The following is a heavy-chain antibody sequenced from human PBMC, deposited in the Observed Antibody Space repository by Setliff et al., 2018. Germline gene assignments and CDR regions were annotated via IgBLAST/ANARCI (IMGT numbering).Heavy chain of an antibody. J-gene: IGHJ4*02. Sequence: PSETLSLTCTVSGYSISSGYYWGWIRQPPGKGLEWIGSIYHSGSTDYNPSLKSRVTISVDTYKNQFSLKLSSVTAADTAVYYCARGLVDTPMAPFDYWGQGTLVTVSS. CDR1: GYSISSGYY. V-gene: IGHV4-38-2*02. CDR3: ARGLVDTPMAPFDY. CDR2: IYHSGST. D-gene: IGHD5-18*01.